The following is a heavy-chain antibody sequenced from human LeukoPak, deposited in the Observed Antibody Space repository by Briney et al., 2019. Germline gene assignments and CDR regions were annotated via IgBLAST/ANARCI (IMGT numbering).Heavy chain of an antibody. V-gene: IGHV4-59*08. Sequence: SETLSLTCTVSGGSISSYYWSWIRQPPGKGLEWIGYIYYSGSTNYNPSLTSRVTISIDTSKNQFSLKLSSMTAADTAVYYCARDLSITMIRGVTFDYWGQGALVTVSS. J-gene: IGHJ4*02. D-gene: IGHD3-10*01. CDR3: ARDLSITMIRGVTFDY. CDR1: GGSISSYY. CDR2: IYYSGST.